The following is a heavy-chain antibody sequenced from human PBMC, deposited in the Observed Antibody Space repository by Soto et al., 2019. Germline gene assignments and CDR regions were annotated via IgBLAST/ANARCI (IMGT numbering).Heavy chain of an antibody. J-gene: IGHJ6*02. Sequence: ASVKVSCKASGYTFTSYAMHWVRQAPGQRLEWMGWINAGSGNTKYSQKFQGRVTITRDTSASTAYMELSSLRSEDTAVYYCARGSGWFHYYYYGMDVWGQGTTVTVSS. CDR1: GYTFTSYA. D-gene: IGHD6-19*01. CDR3: ARGSGWFHYYYYGMDV. CDR2: INAGSGNT. V-gene: IGHV1-3*01.